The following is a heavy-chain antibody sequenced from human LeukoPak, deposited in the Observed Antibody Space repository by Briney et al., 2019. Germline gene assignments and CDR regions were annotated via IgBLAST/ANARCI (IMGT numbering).Heavy chain of an antibody. CDR1: GFTFRDYY. J-gene: IGHJ6*02. CDR3: AREVVIFPDYYYCGMDV. CDR2: TSRSGDTL. Sequence: PGGSLRLSCVASGFTFRDYYMTWIRQAPGKGLEWISYTSRSGDTLYYADSVEGRFTISRDNAKNSLYLQMNSLRAEDTAVYYCAREVVIFPDYYYCGMDVWGQGTTVTVSS. V-gene: IGHV3-11*01. D-gene: IGHD3-9*01.